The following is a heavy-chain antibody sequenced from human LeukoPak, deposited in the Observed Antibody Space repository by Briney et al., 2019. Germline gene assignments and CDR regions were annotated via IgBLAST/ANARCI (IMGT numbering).Heavy chain of an antibody. D-gene: IGHD2-2*01. CDR3: ARGNYRQLLAFDI. CDR1: GYTFNSHG. CDR2: ISAHHGNT. Sequence: ASVKVSCKGSGYTFNSHGITWVRQAPGQGLEWMGWISAHHGNTNYAQKLQGRVTLTTDTSTSTAYMELRSLRSDDTAVYYCARGNYRQLLAFDIWGQGTMVTVSS. J-gene: IGHJ3*02. V-gene: IGHV1-18*01.